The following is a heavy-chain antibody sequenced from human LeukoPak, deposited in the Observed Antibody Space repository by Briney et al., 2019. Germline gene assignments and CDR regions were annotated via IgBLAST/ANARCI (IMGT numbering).Heavy chain of an antibody. J-gene: IGHJ6*03. Sequence: SETLSLTCTVSGGSISSGSYYWSWIRQPAGKGLEWIGRIYTSGSTNYNPSLKSRVTMSVDTSKNQFSLKLSSVTAADTAVYYCARAGYCTNGVCYSYYYYYMDVWGKGTTVTVSS. V-gene: IGHV4-61*02. CDR2: IYTSGST. D-gene: IGHD2-8*01. CDR3: ARAGYCTNGVCYSYYYYYMDV. CDR1: GGSISSGSYY.